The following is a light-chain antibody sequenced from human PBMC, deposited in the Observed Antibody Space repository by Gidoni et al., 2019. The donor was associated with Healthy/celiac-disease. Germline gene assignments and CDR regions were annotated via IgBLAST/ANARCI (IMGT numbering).Light chain of an antibody. V-gene: IGLV3-19*01. CDR2: GKN. J-gene: IGLJ2*01. CDR1: SLRSYY. CDR3: NSRDSSGNPDVV. Sequence: SSELTQDHAVSVALGQTVRITCQGDSLRSYYASWYQQKPGQAPVLVIYGKNNRPSGIPDRFSGSSSGNTASLTITGAQAEDEADYYCNSRDSSGNPDVVFGGGTKLTVL.